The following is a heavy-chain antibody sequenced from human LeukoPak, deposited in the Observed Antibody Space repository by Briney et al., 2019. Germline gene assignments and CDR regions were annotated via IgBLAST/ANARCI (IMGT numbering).Heavy chain of an antibody. V-gene: IGHV1-18*04. CDR3: ARDRSYYGSGSL. D-gene: IGHD3-10*01. CDR1: GYTFTSYG. J-gene: IGHJ4*02. Sequence: ASVKVSCKASGYTFTSYGISWVRQAPGQGLEWTGWISAYNGNTNYAQKLQGRVTMTTDASTSTAYMELRSLRSDDTAVYYCARDRSYYGSGSLWGQGTLVTVSS. CDR2: ISAYNGNT.